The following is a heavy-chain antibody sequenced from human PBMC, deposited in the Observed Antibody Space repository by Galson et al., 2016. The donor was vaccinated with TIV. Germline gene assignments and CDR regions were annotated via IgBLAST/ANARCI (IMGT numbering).Heavy chain of an antibody. J-gene: IGHJ3*01. CDR3: STDRLWKDVWDGFGF. CDR2: IRCDDLTT. V-gene: IGHV3-33*01. CDR1: GFSFSHYG. Sequence: SLRLSCATSGFSFSHYGMHWVRQAPGKGLEWLAVIRCDDLTTFYADSVKDRFFISRDDSRSTLYLDITSLTIDDTALYYCSTDRLWKDVWDGFGFWGQGTMVTVS. D-gene: IGHD1-1*01.